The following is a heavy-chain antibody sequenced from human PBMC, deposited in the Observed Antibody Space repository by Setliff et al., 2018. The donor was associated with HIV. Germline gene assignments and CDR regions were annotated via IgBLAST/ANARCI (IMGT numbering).Heavy chain of an antibody. CDR1: GFTFSSYW. J-gene: IGHJ4*02. V-gene: IGHV3-7*01. CDR3: ARGTVGATFLHNDY. CDR2: INQDGSEK. D-gene: IGHD1-26*01. Sequence: GGSLRLSCAASGFTFSSYWVSWVRQAPGKGLQWVANINQDGSEKYYVDSVKGRFTISRDNAKNSLYLQMNSLRAEDTAVYYCARGTVGATFLHNDYWGQGTLVTVSS.